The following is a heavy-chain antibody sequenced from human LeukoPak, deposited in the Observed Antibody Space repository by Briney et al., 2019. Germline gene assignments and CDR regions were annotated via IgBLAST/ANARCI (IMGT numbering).Heavy chain of an antibody. Sequence: GGSLRLSCAASGFTFSSYAMSWVRQAPGKGLEWVSGINTSGYKTDYADSVKGRFTIARDNSKNTVYLQMNSLRTEDTALYYCARGWNGEYWGQGTLVTVSS. V-gene: IGHV3-23*01. J-gene: IGHJ4*02. CDR2: INTSGYKT. D-gene: IGHD1-1*01. CDR3: ARGWNGEY. CDR1: GFTFSSYA.